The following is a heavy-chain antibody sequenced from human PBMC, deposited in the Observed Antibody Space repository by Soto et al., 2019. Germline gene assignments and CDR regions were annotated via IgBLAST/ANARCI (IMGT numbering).Heavy chain of an antibody. CDR3: ARNVPHTGYYNH. CDR1: GYSFTSYA. Sequence: QVRLVQDGTEVKKPGASMKLSCKASGYSFTSYAIHWVLRAPGQRLEWMGWIFAGNGDTDYSPKFQDRVTITRDTSASTTYIQLTRLGAEDTAVYYCARNVPHTGYYNHWGPGTLVTVSS. CDR2: IFAGNGDT. J-gene: IGHJ5*02. D-gene: IGHD3-3*01. V-gene: IGHV1-3*01.